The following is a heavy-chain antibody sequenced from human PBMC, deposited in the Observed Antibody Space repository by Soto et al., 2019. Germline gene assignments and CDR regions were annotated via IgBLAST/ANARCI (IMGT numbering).Heavy chain of an antibody. J-gene: IGHJ4*02. CDR2: ISGSGGST. CDR3: TTGYCSSTSCSTYYFDW. CDR1: GFTFSSYA. D-gene: IGHD2-2*02. Sequence: GGSLRLSCAASGFTFSSYAMSWVRQAPGKGLEWVSAISGSGGSTYYADSVKGRFTISRDNSKNTLYLQMNSLRAEDTAVYYYTTGYCSSTSCSTYYFDWWGQGTLVTVSS. V-gene: IGHV3-23*01.